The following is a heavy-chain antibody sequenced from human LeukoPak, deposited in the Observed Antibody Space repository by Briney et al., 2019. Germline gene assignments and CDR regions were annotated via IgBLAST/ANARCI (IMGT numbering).Heavy chain of an antibody. CDR1: GFTFDDYA. CDR2: ISWNSGSI. D-gene: IGHD5-12*01. J-gene: IGHJ4*02. Sequence: PGRSLRLSCAASGFTFDDYAMHWVRQAPGKGLEWVSGISWNSGSIGYADSVKGRLTISRDNAKNSLYLQMNSLRAEDTALYYCAKDKGGYRTVLDYWGQGTLVTVSS. CDR3: AKDKGGYRTVLDY. V-gene: IGHV3-9*01.